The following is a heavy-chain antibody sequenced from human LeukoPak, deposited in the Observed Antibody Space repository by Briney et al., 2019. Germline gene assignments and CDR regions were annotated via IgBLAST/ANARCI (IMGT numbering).Heavy chain of an antibody. D-gene: IGHD5-18*01. CDR2: IYYSGST. CDR3: ARLPRYSYGKEVDY. CDR1: GGSISSSSYY. V-gene: IGHV4-39*01. J-gene: IGHJ4*02. Sequence: SETPSLTCTVSGGSISSSSYYWGWIRQPPGKGLEWIGSIYYSGSTYYNPSLKSRVTISVDTSKNPFSLKLSSVTAADTAVYYCARLPRYSYGKEVDYWGRGTLVTVSS.